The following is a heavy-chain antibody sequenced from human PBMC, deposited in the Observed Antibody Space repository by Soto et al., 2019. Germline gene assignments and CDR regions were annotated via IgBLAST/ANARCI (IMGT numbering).Heavy chain of an antibody. D-gene: IGHD6-13*01. V-gene: IGHV1-2*02. J-gene: IGHJ4*02. Sequence: ASVKVSCKASGYTFTGYYMHWVRQAPGQGLEWMGWINPNSGGTNYAQKFEGRVTMTRDTSISTAYMELSRLRSDSTAVYYCGIAAAEYCFDYWGQGTLVTVSS. CDR2: INPNSGGT. CDR3: GIAAAEYCFDY. CDR1: GYTFTGYY.